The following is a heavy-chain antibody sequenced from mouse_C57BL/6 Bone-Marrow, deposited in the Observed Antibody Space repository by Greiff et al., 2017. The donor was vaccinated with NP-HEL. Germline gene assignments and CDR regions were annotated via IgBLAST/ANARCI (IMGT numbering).Heavy chain of an antibody. D-gene: IGHD2-10*02. CDR3: ARAGYDYGAMDY. V-gene: IGHV1-81*01. Sequence: VQLQESGAELARPGASVKLSCKASGYTFTSYGISWVKQRTGQGLEWIGEIYPRSGNTYYNEKFKGKATLTADKSSSTAYMELRSLTSEDSAVYFCARAGYDYGAMDYWGQGTSVTVSS. CDR1: GYTFTSYG. J-gene: IGHJ4*01. CDR2: IYPRSGNT.